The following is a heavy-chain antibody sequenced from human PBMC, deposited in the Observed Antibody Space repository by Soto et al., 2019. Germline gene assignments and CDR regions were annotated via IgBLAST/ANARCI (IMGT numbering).Heavy chain of an antibody. J-gene: IGHJ2*01. CDR1: GGSISSGGYY. D-gene: IGHD2-15*01. Sequence: SETLSLTCTVSGGSISSGGYYWSWIRQQPGKGLEWIGYIYYSGSTYYNPSLKSRVTISVDTSKNQFSLKLSSVTAADTAVYYCARAGPPRSILGYCSGGSCYSPWYFDLWGRGTLVNVSS. CDR2: IYYSGST. CDR3: ARAGPPRSILGYCSGGSCYSPWYFDL. V-gene: IGHV4-31*02.